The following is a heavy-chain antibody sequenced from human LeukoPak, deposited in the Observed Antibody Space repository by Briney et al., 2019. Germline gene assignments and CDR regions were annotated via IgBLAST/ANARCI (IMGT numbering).Heavy chain of an antibody. D-gene: IGHD3-10*01. Sequence: GGSVRLSCAASGFTVSINYMSWVRQAPGEGVEWVSFFYSGGSTYYADSVKGRFTIPRDNSKKTLYLQMNSLTAEDTAVYYCARGIWFGVLRAFDIRGQGTMVTVSS. CDR2: FYSGGST. V-gene: IGHV3-53*01. CDR3: ARGIWFGVLRAFDI. CDR1: GFTVSINY. J-gene: IGHJ3*02.